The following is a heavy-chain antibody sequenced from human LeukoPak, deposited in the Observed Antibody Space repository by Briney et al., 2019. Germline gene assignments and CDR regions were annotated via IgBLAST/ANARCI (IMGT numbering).Heavy chain of an antibody. V-gene: IGHV4-34*01. CDR1: GGSFSGYY. J-gene: IGHJ4*02. CDR3: ASTTVTTSGTNDY. Sequence: SETLSLTCAVYGGSFSGYYWSWIRQPPGKGLEWIGEINHSGSTNYNPSLKSRVTMSVDTSKNQFSLKLSSVTAADTAVYYCASTTVTTSGTNDYWGQGTLVTVSP. CDR2: INHSGST. D-gene: IGHD4-17*01.